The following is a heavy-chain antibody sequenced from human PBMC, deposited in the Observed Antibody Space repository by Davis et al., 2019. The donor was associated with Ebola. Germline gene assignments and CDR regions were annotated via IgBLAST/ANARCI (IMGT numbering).Heavy chain of an antibody. CDR1: GFTFSSYA. CDR2: INSDGSTT. V-gene: IGHV3-74*01. J-gene: IGHJ6*02. Sequence: GESLKISCAASGFTFSSYAMSWVRQAPGKGLVWVSRINSDGSTTSYADSVKGRFTISRDNAKNTLCLQMNSLRAEDTAVYYCASPTLRSSTYGMDVWGQGTTVTVSS. D-gene: IGHD3-3*01. CDR3: ASPTLRSSTYGMDV.